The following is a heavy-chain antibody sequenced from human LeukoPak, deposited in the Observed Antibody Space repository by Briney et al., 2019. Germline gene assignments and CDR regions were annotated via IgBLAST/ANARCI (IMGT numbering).Heavy chain of an antibody. CDR3: ARHPYSGSYHFDY. D-gene: IGHD1-26*01. CDR2: INPNSGGT. V-gene: IGHV1-2*02. J-gene: IGHJ4*02. Sequence: GASVKVSCQASGYIFTGYYMHLVRQAPGQGLELIGWINPNSGGTNSAQKFQGRVTMTRDTSISTAYMQLSRLTSDATAVYYCARHPYSGSYHFDYWGQGTLVTVSS. CDR1: GYIFTGYY.